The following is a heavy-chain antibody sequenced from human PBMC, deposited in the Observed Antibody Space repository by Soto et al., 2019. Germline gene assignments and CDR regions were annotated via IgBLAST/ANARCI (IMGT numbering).Heavy chain of an antibody. CDR3: ARHLCGGDCYSLGYYYYGMDV. V-gene: IGHV1-69*13. CDR2: IIPIFGTA. D-gene: IGHD2-21*02. Sequence: ASVKVSCKASGGTFSSYAISWVRQAPGQGLEWMGGIIPIFGTANYAQKFQGRVTITADESTSTAYMELSSLRSEDTAVYYCARHLCGGDCYSLGYYYYGMDVWGQGTTVTVSS. J-gene: IGHJ6*02. CDR1: GGTFSSYA.